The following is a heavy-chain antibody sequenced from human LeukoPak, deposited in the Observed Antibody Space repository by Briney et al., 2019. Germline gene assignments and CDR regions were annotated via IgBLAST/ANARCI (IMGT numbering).Heavy chain of an antibody. CDR1: GGSISSYY. CDR2: IYYSGST. V-gene: IGHV4-59*12. D-gene: IGHD6-13*01. CDR3: ARGSSWYYFDY. J-gene: IGHJ4*02. Sequence: PSETLSLTCTVSGGSISSYYWSWIRQPPGKGLEWIGYIYYSGSTNYNPSLKSRVTISVDTSKNQFSLQLNSVTPEDTAVYYCARGSSWYYFDYWGQGTLVTVSS.